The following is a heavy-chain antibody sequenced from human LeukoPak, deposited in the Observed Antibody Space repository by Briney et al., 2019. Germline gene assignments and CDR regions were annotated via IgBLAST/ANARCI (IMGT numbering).Heavy chain of an antibody. CDR1: GFAFSSYA. D-gene: IGHD3-10*01. J-gene: IGHJ4*02. V-gene: IGHV3-23*01. CDR2: ISRRDDYT. CDR3: ANDYRSGSFHDF. Sequence: GGSLRLSCAASGFAFSSYAMSWVRQPPGKGLEWVSVISRRDDYTYYADSVKGRFTISRDNSKNTLYLQMNALRAEDTAVYYCANDYRSGSFHDFWGQGTLVTVSS.